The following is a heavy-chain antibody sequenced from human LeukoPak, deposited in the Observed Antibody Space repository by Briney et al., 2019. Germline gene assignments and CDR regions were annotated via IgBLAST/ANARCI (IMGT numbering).Heavy chain of an antibody. CDR3: AKGDSSDYAPHFDY. CDR1: GFTFDDYA. V-gene: IGHV3-43D*03. J-gene: IGHJ4*02. CDR2: ISWDGGDT. D-gene: IGHD3-22*01. Sequence: GGSLRLSCAASGFTFDDYAMHWVRQAPGKGLHWVSLISWDGGDTYYADSVKGRFTISRDNSRNSLYLHMYSLRAEDTGLYYCAKGDSSDYAPHFDYWGQGTLVTVSS.